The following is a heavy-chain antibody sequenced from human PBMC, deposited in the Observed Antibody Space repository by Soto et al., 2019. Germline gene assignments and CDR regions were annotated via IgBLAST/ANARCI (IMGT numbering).Heavy chain of an antibody. Sequence: EVQLLDSGGGLVQPGGSLRLSCAASGFTFSNYAMSWVRQAPGKGLDWVSTISSSGSNTYYADSVKGRFSISRDHSKNTGYLEMKNLRAEDTAVYYCAKERLARGIDYWGQGTLVTVSS. J-gene: IGHJ4*02. CDR2: ISSSGSNT. CDR3: AKERLARGIDY. V-gene: IGHV3-23*01. D-gene: IGHD3-10*01. CDR1: GFTFSNYA.